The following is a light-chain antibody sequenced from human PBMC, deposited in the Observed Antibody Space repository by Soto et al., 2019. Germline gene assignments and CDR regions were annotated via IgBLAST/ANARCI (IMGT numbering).Light chain of an antibody. J-gene: IGLJ2*01. V-gene: IGLV1-47*01. CDR1: SSNIGSNY. CDR3: AAWDDSLVV. CDR2: RNN. Sequence: QSVLTQPPSASGTPGQRVTISCSGSSSNIGSNYVYWYQQLPGTAPKLLIYRNNQRPSGVPDRFSGSKSGTSASLAISGLRSEDEADYYCAAWDDSLVVFGGGTKVTVL.